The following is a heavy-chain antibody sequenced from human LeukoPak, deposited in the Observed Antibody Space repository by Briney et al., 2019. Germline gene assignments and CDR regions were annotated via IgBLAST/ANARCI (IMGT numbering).Heavy chain of an antibody. CDR1: GFTVSSNY. Sequence: GGSLRLSCGVSGFTVSSNYMSWVRQTPGKGLEWVSITYINPVTTHYADSVKGRFTISRDNSKNTLYLQMNNLRAGDSAVYYCARDGSNYYFDYWGQGTLVTVSS. D-gene: IGHD5-24*01. CDR2: TYINPVTT. CDR3: ARDGSNYYFDY. V-gene: IGHV3-66*01. J-gene: IGHJ4*02.